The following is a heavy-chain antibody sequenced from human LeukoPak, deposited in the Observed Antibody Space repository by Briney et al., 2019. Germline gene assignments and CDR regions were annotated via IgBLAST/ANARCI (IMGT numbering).Heavy chain of an antibody. CDR1: GFTFSSYS. Sequence: GGSLRLSCAGSGFTFSSYSMNWVRQAPGKGLEWVSSISSTSTYIYYADSVKGRFTISRDNAKSSLFLQMNSLRADDTAVYYCARVVVPITTYDGFDYWGQGTLVTVSS. CDR3: ARVVVPITTYDGFDY. CDR2: ISSTSTYI. D-gene: IGHD3-22*01. J-gene: IGHJ4*02. V-gene: IGHV3-21*01.